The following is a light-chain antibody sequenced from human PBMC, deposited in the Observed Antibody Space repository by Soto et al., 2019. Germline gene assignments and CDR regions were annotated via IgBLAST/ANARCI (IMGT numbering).Light chain of an antibody. V-gene: IGKV1-39*01. CDR1: QSITTY. Sequence: DIQMTQSPSSLSASVRDRVTITCRASQSITTYVNWYQQKPGKAPKVLIYAASTLQSGVPSRFSGSGSGTDFTLTISSLQPEDFATYFCQQTYSSLRTFGPGTRVE. CDR2: AAS. CDR3: QQTYSSLRT. J-gene: IGKJ1*01.